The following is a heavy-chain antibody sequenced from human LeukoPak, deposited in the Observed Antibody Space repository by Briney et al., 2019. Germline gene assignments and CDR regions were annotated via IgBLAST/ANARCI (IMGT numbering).Heavy chain of an antibody. V-gene: IGHV4-59*08. J-gene: IGHJ6*03. CDR2: IYYSGST. CDR1: GGSISSYY. D-gene: IGHD4-11*01. CDR3: ARTYSNNYYYYMDV. Sequence: SETLSLTCTVSGGSISSYYWSWIRQPPGKGLEWIGYIYYSGSTNYNPSLKSRVTISVDTSKNQFSLKLSFVSAADTAVYYCARTYSNNYYYYMDVWGKGTTVTVSS.